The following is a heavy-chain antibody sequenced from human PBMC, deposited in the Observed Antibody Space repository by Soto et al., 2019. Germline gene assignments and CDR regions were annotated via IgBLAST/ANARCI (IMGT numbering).Heavy chain of an antibody. D-gene: IGHD3-22*01. V-gene: IGHV3-23*01. J-gene: IGHJ4*02. CDR1: GFTFSNYA. Sequence: EVHLLESGGGLVQPGGSLRLSCAASGFTFSNYAMNWVRQAPGKGLEWVSGISGGGDSTDYADSVKGRFIISRDYSKNTLFLQVNTLRAEDTAVYYCAKDQVPVYYYDSRGTFDYWGQGTLVTVSS. CDR3: AKDQVPVYYYDSRGTFDY. CDR2: ISGGGDST.